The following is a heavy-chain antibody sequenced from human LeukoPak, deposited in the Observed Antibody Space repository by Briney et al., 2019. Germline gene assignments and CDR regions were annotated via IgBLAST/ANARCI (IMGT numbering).Heavy chain of an antibody. J-gene: IGHJ6*03. D-gene: IGHD3-22*01. CDR1: GFTFSSYS. V-gene: IGHV3-48*04. CDR3: ARDVNYYDSSGYGFMDV. Sequence: GGSLRLSCAASGFTFSSYSMNWVRQAPGKGLEWVSYISSSSSTIYYADSVKGRFTISRDNAKNSLYLQMNSLRAEDTAVYYCARDVNYYDSSGYGFMDVWGKGTKVTVSS. CDR2: ISSSSSTI.